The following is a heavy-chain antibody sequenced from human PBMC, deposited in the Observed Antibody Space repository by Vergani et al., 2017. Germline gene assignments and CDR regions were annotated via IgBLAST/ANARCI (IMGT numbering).Heavy chain of an antibody. CDR2: IIPILGTA. Sequence: QVQLVQSGAEVKKPGSSVKVSCKASGGTFSSYAISWVRQAPGQGLEWMGSIIPILGTANYAQKFQGRVTITADESKSTAYMEVSSLRSEDTAVYYCARESRFAPYDYGSGPFDYGGEGALVTVSS. CDR1: GGTFSSYA. J-gene: IGHJ4*02. D-gene: IGHD3-10*01. V-gene: IGHV1-69*11. CDR3: ARESRFAPYDYGSGPFDY.